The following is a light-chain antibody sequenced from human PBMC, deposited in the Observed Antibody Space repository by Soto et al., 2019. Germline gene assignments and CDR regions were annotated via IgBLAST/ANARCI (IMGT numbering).Light chain of an antibody. CDR2: EVT. J-gene: IGLJ2*01. CDR3: SSYAGREVV. Sequence: QSVLTQPPSASGSPGQSVTISCTVTSSDVGGYNYVSWYQQHPGKAPKVMIYEVTKRPSGVPDRFSGSKTGNTASLTVSGLQAEDEADYYCSSYAGREVVFGGGTKLTVL. CDR1: SSDVGGYNY. V-gene: IGLV2-8*01.